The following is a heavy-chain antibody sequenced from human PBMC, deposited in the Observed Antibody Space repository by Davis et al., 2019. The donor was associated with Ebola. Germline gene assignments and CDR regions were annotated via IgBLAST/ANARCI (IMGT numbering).Heavy chain of an antibody. Sequence: ASVKVSCKPSGDTFSSYVINWVRQAPGQGLEWMGGINPISGDTNYAESFQGRVTMTRDTSISTVYMELLRLRSDDTAVYFCARDLSYSYYYHYYGMDVWGQGTTVTVSS. V-gene: IGHV1-2*02. J-gene: IGHJ6*02. CDR3: ARDLSYSYYYHYYGMDV. CDR2: INPISGDT. D-gene: IGHD3-10*01. CDR1: GDTFSSYV.